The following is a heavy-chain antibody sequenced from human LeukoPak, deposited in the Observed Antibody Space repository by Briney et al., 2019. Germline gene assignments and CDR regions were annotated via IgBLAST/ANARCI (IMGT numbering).Heavy chain of an antibody. J-gene: IGHJ4*02. D-gene: IGHD6-13*01. Sequence: GGSLRLSCAASGFTFSSYAMSWVRQAPGKGLEWVSAISGSGSSTYYADSVKGRFTISRDNAKNSLYLQMNSLRAEDTAVYYCARGAIKYSSSWTPLWGQGTLVTVSS. CDR2: ISGSGSST. V-gene: IGHV3-23*01. CDR1: GFTFSSYA. CDR3: ARGAIKYSSSWTPL.